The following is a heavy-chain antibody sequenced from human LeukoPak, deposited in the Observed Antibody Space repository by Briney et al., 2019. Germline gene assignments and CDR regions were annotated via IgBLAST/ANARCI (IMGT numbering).Heavy chain of an antibody. CDR1: GGSISSYY. J-gene: IGHJ3*02. D-gene: IGHD2-21*01. Sequence: SQTLSLTCTVSGGSISSYYWSWIRQPAGKGLEWIGRIYTSGSTNYNPSLKSRVTMSVDTSKNQFSLKLSSVTAADTAVYYCAREAVVIAIGAFDIWGQGTMVTVSS. CDR2: IYTSGST. CDR3: AREAVVIAIGAFDI. V-gene: IGHV4-4*07.